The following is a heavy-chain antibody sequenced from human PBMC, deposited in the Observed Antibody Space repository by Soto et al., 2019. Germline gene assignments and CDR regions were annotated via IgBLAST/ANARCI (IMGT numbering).Heavy chain of an antibody. CDR3: ARGKYYDSSGYHVPDY. CDR2: IYHSGST. V-gene: IGHV4-30-2*01. D-gene: IGHD3-22*01. CDR1: GGSISSGGYS. J-gene: IGHJ4*02. Sequence: SETLSLTCAVSGGSISSGGYSWSWIRQPPGKGLEWIGYIYHSGSTYYNPSLKSRVTISVDRSKNQFSLKLSSVTAADTAVYYCARGKYYDSSGYHVPDYWGQGTLVTVSS.